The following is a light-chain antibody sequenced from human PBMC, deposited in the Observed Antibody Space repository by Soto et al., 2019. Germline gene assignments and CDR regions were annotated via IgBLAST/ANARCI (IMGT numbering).Light chain of an antibody. CDR3: SSYTSSITPYV. CDR2: GVS. Sequence: QSVLTQPASVSGSPGQSITISCTGTITDIGAYNYVSWYQQHPGKAPKLLIYGVSSRHSGVSNRFSGSKSGNAAYLTISGLQADDEAEYYCSSYTSSITPYVFGTGTKLTVL. CDR1: ITDIGAYNY. J-gene: IGLJ1*01. V-gene: IGLV2-14*01.